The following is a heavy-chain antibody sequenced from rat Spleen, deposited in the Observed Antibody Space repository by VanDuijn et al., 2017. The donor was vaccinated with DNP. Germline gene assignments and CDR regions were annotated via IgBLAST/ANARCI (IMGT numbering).Heavy chain of an antibody. CDR3: AKAGGYSPWYFDY. V-gene: IGHV5S13*01. CDR2: ISTNGGNS. CDR1: GFTFSKYG. Sequence: EVQLVESGGDLVQPGRSLKLSCAASGFTFSKYGMAWVRQAPTQGLEWVASISTNGGNSYYRDSVKGRFTISRDNAKNTQYLQMDSLRSEDTATYYCAKAGGYSPWYFDYWGQGVMVTVSS. J-gene: IGHJ2*01. D-gene: IGHD1-11*01.